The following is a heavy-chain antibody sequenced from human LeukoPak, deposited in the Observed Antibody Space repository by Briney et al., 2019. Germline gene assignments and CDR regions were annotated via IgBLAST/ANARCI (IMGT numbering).Heavy chain of an antibody. CDR3: ARDRGDIRGDAFDI. V-gene: IGHV3-21*01. Sequence: GGSLRLSCAASGFTFSSYSMNWVRQAPGKGPEWVSSISSSSSYIYYADSVKGRFTISRDNAKNSLYLQMNSLRAEDTAVYYCARDRGDIRGDAFDIWGQGTMVTVSS. D-gene: IGHD3-9*01. CDR2: ISSSSSYI. J-gene: IGHJ3*02. CDR1: GFTFSSYS.